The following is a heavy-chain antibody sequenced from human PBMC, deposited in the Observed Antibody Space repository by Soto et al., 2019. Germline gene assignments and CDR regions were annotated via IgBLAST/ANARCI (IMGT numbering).Heavy chain of an antibody. CDR2: ISHSGRT. Sequence: SENPSLTCAVSGSSISRGFYWAWIRQPPGKGLEWIGSISHSGRTYYQASLKSRATISLDTSKNQFSLNLVSVTAADTAVYFCARAPVGGFDSWCQGPLVSVS. J-gene: IGHJ4*02. V-gene: IGHV4-38-2*01. CDR1: GSSISRGFY. CDR3: ARAPVGGFDS.